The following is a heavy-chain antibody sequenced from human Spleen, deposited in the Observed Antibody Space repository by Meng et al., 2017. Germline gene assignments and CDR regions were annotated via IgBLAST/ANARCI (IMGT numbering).Heavy chain of an antibody. CDR1: GFTFTSYA. D-gene: IGHD6-19*01. Sequence: QVQLLESGGGVVQPGGSLRLSCATSGFTFTSYAMQWVRQAPGKGLEWVAIVSHDGSDKKYADSVKGRFTISRDNSKSTVYLQMNSLRDEDTAVYYCTKAVASMGYHFDHWGQGTLVTVSS. J-gene: IGHJ4*02. V-gene: IGHV3-30*04. CDR3: TKAVASMGYHFDH. CDR2: VSHDGSDK.